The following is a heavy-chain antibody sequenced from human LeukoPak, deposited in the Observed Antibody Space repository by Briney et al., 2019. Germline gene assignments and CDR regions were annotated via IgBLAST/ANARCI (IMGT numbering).Heavy chain of an antibody. CDR3: ARDPLRRWLQSSRYFDL. CDR2: IYSGGST. D-gene: IGHD5-24*01. CDR1: GFTVSSNY. V-gene: IGHV3-66*02. J-gene: IGHJ2*01. Sequence: GGSLRLSCAASGFTVSSNYMSWVRQTPGKGLEWVSVIYSGGSTYYADSVKGRFTISRDNSKNTLYLQMNSLRAEDTAVYYCARDPLRRWLQSSRYFDLWGRGTLVTVSS.